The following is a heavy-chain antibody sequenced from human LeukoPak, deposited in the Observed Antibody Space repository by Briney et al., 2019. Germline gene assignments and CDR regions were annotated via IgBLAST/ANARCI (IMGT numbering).Heavy chain of an antibody. CDR1: GGSINSNY. Sequence: SETLSLTCTVSGGSINSNYWSWIRQPAGKGLEWIGRIYTSGSTNYNPSLKSRVTISVDTSKNQFSLKLSSVTAADTAVYYCAGDRIRYFGWSRNKNFFDPWGQGTLVTVSS. J-gene: IGHJ5*02. D-gene: IGHD3-9*01. CDR2: IYTSGST. CDR3: AGDRIRYFGWSRNKNFFDP. V-gene: IGHV4-4*07.